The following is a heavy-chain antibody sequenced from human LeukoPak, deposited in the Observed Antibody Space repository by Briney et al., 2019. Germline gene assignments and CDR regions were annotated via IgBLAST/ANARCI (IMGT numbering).Heavy chain of an antibody. D-gene: IGHD6-19*01. V-gene: IGHV3-64*01. CDR1: GFTFSSYA. CDR2: ISSNGGST. Sequence: GGSLRLSCAASGFTFSSYAMHWVRQAPGKGLEYVSAISSNGGSTYYANSVKGRFTISRDNSKNTLYLQMGSLRAEDMAVYYCALWGVAGTYYYWGQGTLVTVSS. J-gene: IGHJ4*02. CDR3: ALWGVAGTYYY.